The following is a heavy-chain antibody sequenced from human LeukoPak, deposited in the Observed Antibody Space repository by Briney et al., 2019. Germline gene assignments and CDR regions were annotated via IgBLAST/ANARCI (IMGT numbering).Heavy chain of an antibody. V-gene: IGHV4-38-2*02. J-gene: IGHJ4*02. CDR2: IYHSGST. CDR3: ARAGYYYDSSGYLDY. CDR1: GYSISSGYY. D-gene: IGHD3-22*01. Sequence: SETLSLTCTVSGYSISSGYYWGWIRQPPGKGLEWIGSIYHSGSTYYNPSLKSRVTIPVDTSKNQFSLKLSSVTAADTAVYYCARAGYYYDSSGYLDYWGQGTLVTVSS.